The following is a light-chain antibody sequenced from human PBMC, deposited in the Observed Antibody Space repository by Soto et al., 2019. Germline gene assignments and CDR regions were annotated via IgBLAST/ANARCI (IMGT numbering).Light chain of an antibody. V-gene: IGLV2-14*03. J-gene: IGLJ6*01. CDR3: SSYTSTTALYV. CDR1: NSDIGAYNY. CDR2: DVR. Sequence: QSALTQPASVSGSPGQSITISCTGTNSDIGAYNYVSWYQQHPGKAPKLIISDVRNRPSGVSNRFSGSKSGNTASLTISGLQAEDEADYYCSSYTSTTALYVFGTGTQLTVL.